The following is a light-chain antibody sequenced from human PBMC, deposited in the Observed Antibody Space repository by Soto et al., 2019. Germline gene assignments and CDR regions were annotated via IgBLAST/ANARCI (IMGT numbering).Light chain of an antibody. CDR2: DAS. CDR3: QQRSNWPPAGT. J-gene: IGKJ1*01. Sequence: EFVLTQSPGTLSLSPGERATLSCRASQTVRNNYLAWYQQKPGQAPRLLIYDASSRATGIPDRFRGGGSGTDFTLTISSLEPEDFAVYYWQQRSNWPPAGTFGQGTRWIS. V-gene: IGKV3D-20*02. CDR1: QTVRNNY.